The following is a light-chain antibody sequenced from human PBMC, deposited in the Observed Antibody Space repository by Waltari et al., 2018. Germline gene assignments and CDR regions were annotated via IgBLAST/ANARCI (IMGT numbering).Light chain of an antibody. CDR2: EVT. J-gene: IGLJ3*02. CDR3: FSYRRSSTWV. Sequence: WYHHPPGKAPKLLIYEVTKRPSGVSNRFSGSKSANTAALTISGLQAEDEADYYCFSYRRSSTWVFGEGTKLTVL. V-gene: IGLV2-14*01.